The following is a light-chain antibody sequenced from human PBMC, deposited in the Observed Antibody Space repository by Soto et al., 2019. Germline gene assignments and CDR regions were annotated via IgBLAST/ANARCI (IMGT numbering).Light chain of an antibody. CDR2: G. CDR1: NSNIGAGYP. J-gene: IGLJ3*02. V-gene: IGLV1-40*01. CDR3: QSYDSSLSRRWV. Sequence: VLTQPHSVSGAPGQRVPISCTGSNSNIGAGYPVHWYQQLPGTAPKLLVTGNRPSGVPDRFSVSKSGASASLAITGLQAEDEADYYCQSYDSSLSRRWVFGGGTKVTVL.